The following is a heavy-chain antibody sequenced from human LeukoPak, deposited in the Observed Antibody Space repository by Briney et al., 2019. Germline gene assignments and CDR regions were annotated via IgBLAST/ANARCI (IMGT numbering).Heavy chain of an antibody. CDR1: GFTFSSYA. CDR3: AKTVSGYCSGGSCRTMDV. V-gene: IGHV3-23*01. J-gene: IGHJ6*02. Sequence: GGSLRLSCAASGFTFSSYAMSWVRQAPGKGLEWVSAISGSGGSTYYADSVKGRFTISRDNSKNTLYLQMNSLRAEGTAVYYCAKTVSGYCSGGSCRTMDVWGQGTTVTVSS. CDR2: ISGSGGST. D-gene: IGHD2-15*01.